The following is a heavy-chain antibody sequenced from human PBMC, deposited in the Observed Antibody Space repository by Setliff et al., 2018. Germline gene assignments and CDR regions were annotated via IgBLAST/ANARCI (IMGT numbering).Heavy chain of an antibody. CDR3: ARGIEPRLPVPDY. CDR1: GGTFSSYA. V-gene: IGHV1-69*10. Sequence: RASVKVSCKASGGTFSSYAISWVRQAPGQGLEWMGGIIPILGIANYAQKFQGRVTITADKSTSTAYMGLSSLRSEDTAVYYCARGIEPRLPVPDYWGQGTLVTVSS. J-gene: IGHJ4*02. D-gene: IGHD3-10*01. CDR2: IIPILGIA.